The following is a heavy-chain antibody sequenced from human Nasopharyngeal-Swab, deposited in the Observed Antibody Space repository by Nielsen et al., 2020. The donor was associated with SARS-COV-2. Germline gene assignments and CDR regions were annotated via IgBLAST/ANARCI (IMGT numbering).Heavy chain of an antibody. V-gene: IGHV3-21*06. CDR1: GFTFSTYS. CDR3: ARLPSAWGRRDFDY. J-gene: IGHJ4*02. Sequence: GESLTISCAASGFTFSTYSMIWVRQAPAKGLEWVSWISSSVSYIYYADSVKGRFTISRDNAKNALYLQMSSLRAEDTAVYYCARLPSAWGRRDFDYWGQGTLVTVSS. CDR2: ISSSVSYI. D-gene: IGHD6-19*01.